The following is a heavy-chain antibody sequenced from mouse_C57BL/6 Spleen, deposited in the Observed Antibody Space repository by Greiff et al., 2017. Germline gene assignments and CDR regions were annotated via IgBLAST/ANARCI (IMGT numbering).Heavy chain of an antibody. CDR1: GYTFTSYW. Sequence: QVQLQQPGAELVMPGASVKLSCKASGYTFTSYWMHWVKQRPGQGLEWIGEIDPSDSYTNYNQKFKGKSTLTVDKSSSTAYMQLSSLTSEDSAVYYCSRRGSSPWFAYWGQGTLVTVSA. J-gene: IGHJ3*01. D-gene: IGHD1-1*01. V-gene: IGHV1-69*01. CDR3: SRRGSSPWFAY. CDR2: IDPSDSYT.